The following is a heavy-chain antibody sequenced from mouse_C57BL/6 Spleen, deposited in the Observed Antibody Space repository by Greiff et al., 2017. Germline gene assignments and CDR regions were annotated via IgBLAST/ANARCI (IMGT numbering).Heavy chain of an antibody. CDR1: GYAFSSSW. CDR2: IYPGDGDT. J-gene: IGHJ1*03. D-gene: IGHD4-1*01. CDR3: ARAGTYFDV. V-gene: IGHV1-82*01. Sequence: QVQLKESGPELVKPGASVKISCKASGYAFSSSWMNWVKQRPGKGLEWIGRIYPGDGDTNYNGKFKGKATLTADKSSSTAYMQLSSLTSEDSAVYFCARAGTYFDVWGTGTTVTVSS.